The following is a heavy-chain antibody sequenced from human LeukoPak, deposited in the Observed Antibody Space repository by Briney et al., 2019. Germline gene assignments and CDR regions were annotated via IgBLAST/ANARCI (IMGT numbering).Heavy chain of an antibody. CDR2: IYSGGST. D-gene: IGHD2-2*01. V-gene: IGHV3-53*01. J-gene: IGHJ4*02. Sequence: GGSLRLSCAASGFTVSTYYMTWVRQAPGKGLECVSVIYSGGSTYYADSVKGRFTVSRDNSKNTLYLKMNSLRAEDTAMYYCARGLGYCTSTTCLLPFDYWGQGTLVTVSS. CDR1: GFTVSTYY. CDR3: ARGLGYCTSTTCLLPFDY.